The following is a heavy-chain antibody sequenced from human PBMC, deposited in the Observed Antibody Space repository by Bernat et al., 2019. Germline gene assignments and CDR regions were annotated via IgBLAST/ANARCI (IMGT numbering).Heavy chain of an antibody. V-gene: IGHV4-4*02. J-gene: IGHJ4*02. CDR2: IYHSGST. D-gene: IGHD1-26*01. CDR1: GVYISSGHW. CDR3: ATYSGSSHQWYFDY. Sequence: QVQLRESGPGLVKPSGTLSLTCAVSGVYISSGHWWSWVRQPPGKGLEWIGEIYHSGSTNYNPSLKSRVTISVDKSENQFSLKLNSVTAADTAVYYCATYSGSSHQWYFDYWGQGTLVTVSS.